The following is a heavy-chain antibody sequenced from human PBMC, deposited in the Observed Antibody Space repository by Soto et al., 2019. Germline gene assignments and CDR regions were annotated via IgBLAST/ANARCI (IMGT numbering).Heavy chain of an antibody. CDR2: INPYNGNT. CDR3: ARDWFGIDY. D-gene: IGHD3-16*01. J-gene: IGHJ4*02. V-gene: IGHV1-18*01. CDR1: GYTFTSYG. Sequence: QVQLVQSGAEVKKPGASVKVSCKASGYTFTSYGISWVRQAPGQGLEWMGWINPYNGNTNYAQKLQGRVTKTTDTSTNTAYLGLRSRRSDDTAVYYCARDWFGIDYWGQGTLVTVSS.